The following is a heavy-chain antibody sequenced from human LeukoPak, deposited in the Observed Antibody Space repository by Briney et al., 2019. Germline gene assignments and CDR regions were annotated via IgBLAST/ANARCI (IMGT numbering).Heavy chain of an antibody. V-gene: IGHV1-3*01. D-gene: IGHD3-10*01. J-gene: IGHJ5*02. Sequence: ASVKVSCTASGYTFTTYALTWVRQAPGQRLEWMGWINVGNGNTKSSQKFQGRVTITRDTSASTAYMELSSLRSEDTAVYYCARGRGPKKITAIGSEYNWFDPWGQGTLVTVSS. CDR1: GYTFTTYA. CDR2: INVGNGNT. CDR3: ARGRGPKKITAIGSEYNWFDP.